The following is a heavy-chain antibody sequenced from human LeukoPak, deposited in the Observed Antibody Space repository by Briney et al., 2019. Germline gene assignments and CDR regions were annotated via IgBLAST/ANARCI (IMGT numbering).Heavy chain of an antibody. J-gene: IGHJ5*02. D-gene: IGHD2-2*01. CDR1: GYSLSSGYQ. V-gene: IGHV4-38-2*02. Sequence: SETLSLTCAVSGYSLSSGYQWTWIRPPPGKGLEGIGSIYHSGSAHYNPSLKTRVTILVDTSKNQFSLGLSSVTDANTAVYYCARDPRWLTPDCTSTSCYENYFDPWGPGTLVTVSS. CDR3: ARDPRWLTPDCTSTSCYENYFDP. CDR2: IYHSGSA.